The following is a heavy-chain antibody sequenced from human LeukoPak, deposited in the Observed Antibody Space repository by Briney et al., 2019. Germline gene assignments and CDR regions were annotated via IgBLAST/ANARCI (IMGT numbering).Heavy chain of an antibody. CDR2: INTTTGSP. D-gene: IGHD1-26*01. CDR3: ARTVLGATGYYDY. Sequence: GASVKISCKASGYIFTNYEMNWVRQAPGQGLEWMGWINTTTGSPTYAQGFTGRFVFSLDTSVSTTYLQISSLEAEDTAVYYCARTVLGATGYYDYWGQRTLITVSS. J-gene: IGHJ4*02. V-gene: IGHV7-4-1*02. CDR1: GYIFTNYE.